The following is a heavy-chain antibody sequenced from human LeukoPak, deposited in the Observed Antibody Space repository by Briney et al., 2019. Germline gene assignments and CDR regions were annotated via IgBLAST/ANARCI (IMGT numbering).Heavy chain of an antibody. CDR2: INPNSGGT. CDR3: ARGARYYDFWSGHFDY. D-gene: IGHD3-3*01. CDR1: GYTFTDYY. J-gene: IGHJ4*02. V-gene: IGHV1-2*02. Sequence: ASVKVSCKASGYTFTDYYIHWVRQAPGQGLEWMGWINPNSGGTNYAQKFQGRVTMTRGTSISTAYMELRRLRSDDTAVYYCARGARYYDFWSGHFDYWGQGSLVTVSS.